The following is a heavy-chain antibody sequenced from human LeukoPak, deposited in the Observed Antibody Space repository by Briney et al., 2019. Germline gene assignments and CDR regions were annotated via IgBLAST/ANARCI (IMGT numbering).Heavy chain of an antibody. V-gene: IGHV4-4*07. CDR2: IYTSGTT. J-gene: IGHJ4*02. CDR3: ARGVYIAAAQYAY. CDR1: GGSISIYY. Sequence: SHTLSLTCTVSGGSISIYYLSWILHTAVKGLEWIGRIYTSGTTNYNPSLKSRVTISVDTSKTQFSLKLSSVTAADTAVYYCARGVYIAAAQYAYWGQGTLVTVSS. D-gene: IGHD6-13*01.